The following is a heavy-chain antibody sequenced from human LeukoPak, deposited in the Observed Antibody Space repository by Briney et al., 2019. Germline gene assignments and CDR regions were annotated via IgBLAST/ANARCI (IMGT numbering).Heavy chain of an antibody. V-gene: IGHV3-30*02. D-gene: IGHD2-2*01. Sequence: GGSLRLSCAASGFTFSSYGMHWVRQAPGKGLEWVAFIRYDGSNKYYADSVKGRFTISRDNSKNTLYLQMNSLRAEDTAVYYCAKDAFYCSSTSCYESYYYYYYMDVWGKGTTVTIFS. CDR1: GFTFSSYG. J-gene: IGHJ6*03. CDR2: IRYDGSNK. CDR3: AKDAFYCSSTSCYESYYYYYYMDV.